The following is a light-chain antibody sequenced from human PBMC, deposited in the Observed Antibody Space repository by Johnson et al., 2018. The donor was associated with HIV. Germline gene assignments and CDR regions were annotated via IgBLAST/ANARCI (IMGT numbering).Light chain of an antibody. J-gene: IGLJ1*01. CDR2: ENN. CDR1: SSNIGNNY. Sequence: QSVLTQPPSVSAAPGQRVTISCSGSSSNIGNNYVSWYQQLAGTAPKLLIYENNKRPSGIPDRFSGSKSGTSATLGITGLQTGDAADYYCGTWDSSLSAYVFGTGTKVTVL. V-gene: IGLV1-51*02. CDR3: GTWDSSLSAYV.